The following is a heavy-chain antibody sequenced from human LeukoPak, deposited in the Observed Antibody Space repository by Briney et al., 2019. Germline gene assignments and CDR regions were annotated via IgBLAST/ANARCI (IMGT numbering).Heavy chain of an antibody. CDR2: IYHSGST. D-gene: IGHD5-18*01. CDR1: GGSISSSNW. J-gene: IGHJ4*02. Sequence: SETLSLTCAVSGGSISSSNWWSWVRQPPGKGLEWIGEIYHSGSTNYNPSLKSRVTISVDKSKNQFSLKLSSVTAADTAVYYCASRVDTAMAHFDYWGQGTLVTVSS. CDR3: ASRVDTAMAHFDY. V-gene: IGHV4-4*02.